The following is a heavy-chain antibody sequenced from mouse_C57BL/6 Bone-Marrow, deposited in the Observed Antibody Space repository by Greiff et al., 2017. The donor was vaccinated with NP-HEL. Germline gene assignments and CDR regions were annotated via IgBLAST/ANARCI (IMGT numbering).Heavy chain of an antibody. CDR1: GYTFTNYW. CDR3: ARSRLPFYWYFDV. J-gene: IGHJ1*03. CDR2: IYPGGGYT. D-gene: IGHD2-4*01. V-gene: IGHV1-63*01. Sequence: VQLQQSGAELVRPGTSVKMSCKASGYTFTNYWIGWAKQRPGHGLEWIGDIYPGGGYTNYNEKFKGKATLTADKSSSTAYMQFSSLTSEDSAIYYCARSRLPFYWYFDVWGTETTVTVSS.